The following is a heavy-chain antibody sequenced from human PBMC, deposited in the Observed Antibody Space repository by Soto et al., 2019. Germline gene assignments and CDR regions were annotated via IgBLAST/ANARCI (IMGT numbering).Heavy chain of an antibody. Sequence: PSETLSLTCAVSGGSISSSNWWSWVRQPPGKGLEWIGEIYHSGSTNYNPSLKSRVTISVDKSKNQFSLKLSSVTAADTAVYYCARESYYGSGATVVAYWGQGTLVTVSS. J-gene: IGHJ4*02. CDR3: ARESYYGSGATVVAY. D-gene: IGHD3-10*01. CDR2: IYHSGST. CDR1: GGSISSSNW. V-gene: IGHV4-4*02.